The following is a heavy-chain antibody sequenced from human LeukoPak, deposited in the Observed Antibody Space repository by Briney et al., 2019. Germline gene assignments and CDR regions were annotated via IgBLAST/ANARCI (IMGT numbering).Heavy chain of an antibody. D-gene: IGHD1-26*01. Sequence: SETLSLTCTVSGGSISSGDYYWSWIRQPPGKGLEWIGYIYHSGSTYYNPSLKSRVTISVDRSKNQFSLKLNSVTAADTAVYYCARAQWELQHAFDIWGQGTMVTVSS. V-gene: IGHV4-30-4*08. CDR2: IYHSGST. J-gene: IGHJ3*02. CDR1: GGSISSGDYY. CDR3: ARAQWELQHAFDI.